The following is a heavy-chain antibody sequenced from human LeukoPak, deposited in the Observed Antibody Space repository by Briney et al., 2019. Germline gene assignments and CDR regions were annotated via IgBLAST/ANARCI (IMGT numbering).Heavy chain of an antibody. CDR1: GFPLNDYY. Sequence: PGGSLRLSCAASGFPLNDYYMTWIRQAPGKGLEWISYISASGITVHYADSVKGRFTASRDNAKKSLYLQMNNVTADDTGFYYYARNRWITSTEPLGYWGQGSLVLVSS. J-gene: IGHJ4*02. V-gene: IGHV3-11*01. D-gene: IGHD1-14*01. CDR3: ARNRWITSTEPLGY. CDR2: ISASGITV.